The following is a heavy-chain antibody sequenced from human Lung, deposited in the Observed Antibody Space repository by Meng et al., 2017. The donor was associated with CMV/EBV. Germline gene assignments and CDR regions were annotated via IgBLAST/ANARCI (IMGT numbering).Heavy chain of an antibody. CDR2: IYYSGST. J-gene: IGHJ6*02. CDR3: ARQTDTEGIAAAPDV. D-gene: IGHD6-13*01. CDR1: GGSISSSIYY. V-gene: IGHV4-39*01. Sequence: SETLSLTCTVSGGSISSSIYYWGWIRQPPGKGLEWIGSIYYSGSTYYNPSLKSRVTISVDTSKNQFSLKLSSVTAADTAVYYCARQTDTEGIAAAPDVWGQGTTVTVSS.